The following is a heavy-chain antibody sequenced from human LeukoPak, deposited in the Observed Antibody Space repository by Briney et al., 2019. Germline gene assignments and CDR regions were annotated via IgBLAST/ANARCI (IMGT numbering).Heavy chain of an antibody. J-gene: IGHJ4*02. CDR3: AKAPSFTIFGVVICFDY. D-gene: IGHD3-3*01. CDR2: ISGSGGST. CDR1: GFTFSSYA. V-gene: IGHV3-23*01. Sequence: PGGSLRLSCAASGFTFSSYAMSWVRQAPGKGLEWVSAISGSGGSTYYADSVKGRFTISRDNSKNTLYLQMNSLRAEDTAVYYWAKAPSFTIFGVVICFDYWGQGTLVTVSS.